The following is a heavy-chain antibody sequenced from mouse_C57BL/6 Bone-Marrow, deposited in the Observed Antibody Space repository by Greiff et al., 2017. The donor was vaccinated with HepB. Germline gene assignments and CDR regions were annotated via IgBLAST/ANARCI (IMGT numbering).Heavy chain of an antibody. Sequence: EVKLVESGGGLVQSGRSLRLSCATSGFTFSDFYMEWVRQAPGKGLEWIAASRNKANDYTTEYSASVKGRFIVSRDTSQCILYLQMNALRAEDTAIYYCARDYYGSSSWYFDVWGTGTTVTVSS. V-gene: IGHV7-1*01. D-gene: IGHD1-1*01. J-gene: IGHJ1*03. CDR1: GFTFSDFY. CDR2: SRNKANDYTT. CDR3: ARDYYGSSSWYFDV.